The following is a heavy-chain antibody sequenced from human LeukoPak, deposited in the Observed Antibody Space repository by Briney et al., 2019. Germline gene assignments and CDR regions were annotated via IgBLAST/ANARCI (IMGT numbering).Heavy chain of an antibody. CDR3: ARDFWSASGSGPFDY. J-gene: IGHJ4*02. V-gene: IGHV3-74*01. D-gene: IGHD3-10*01. Sequence: GGSLRLSCAASGFTFSSYWMHWVRQAPGKGLVWVSRINSDGSSTSYADSVKGRFTISRDNAKNTLYLQMNSLRAEDTAVYYFARDFWSASGSGPFDYWGQGTLVTVSS. CDR2: INSDGSST. CDR1: GFTFSSYW.